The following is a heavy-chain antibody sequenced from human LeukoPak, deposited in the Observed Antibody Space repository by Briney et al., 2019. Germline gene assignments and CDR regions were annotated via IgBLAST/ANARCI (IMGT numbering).Heavy chain of an antibody. CDR1: GFTFSNAW. CDR2: TKSKTDGGTT. D-gene: IGHD2-15*01. V-gene: IGHV3-15*01. CDR3: TTDPVGYCSGGSCYPTDY. J-gene: IGHJ4*02. Sequence: GGSLRLSCAASGFTFSNAWMSWVRQAPGKGLEWFGRTKSKTDGGTTDYAAPVKGRFTISRDDSKNTLYLQMNSLKTEDTAVYYCTTDPVGYCSGGSCYPTDYWGQGTLVTVSS.